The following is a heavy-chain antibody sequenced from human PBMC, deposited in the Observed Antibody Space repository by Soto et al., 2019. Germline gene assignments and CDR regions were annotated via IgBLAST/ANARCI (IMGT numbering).Heavy chain of an antibody. CDR1: GFTFSSYA. CDR2: ISYDGSNK. V-gene: IGHV3-30-3*01. CDR3: AREGSSSWYEGLRSWGVDAFDI. Sequence: GGSLRLSCAASGFTFSSYAMHWVRQAPGKGLEWVAVISYDGSNKYYADSVKGRFTISRDNSKNTLYLQMNSLRAEDTAVYYCAREGSSSWYEGLRSWGVDAFDIWGQGTMVTVSS. D-gene: IGHD6-13*01. J-gene: IGHJ3*02.